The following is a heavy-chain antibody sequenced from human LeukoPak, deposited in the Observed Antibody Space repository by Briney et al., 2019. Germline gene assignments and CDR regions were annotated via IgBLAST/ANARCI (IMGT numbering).Heavy chain of an antibody. CDR3: AEFGPSNWFDP. Sequence: PSETLSLTCTVSGYSISSGYYWGWIRQPPGKGLEWIGEINHSGSTNYNPSLKSRVTISVDTSKNQFSLKLSSVTAADTAVYYCAEFGPSNWFDPWGQGTLVTVSS. CDR2: INHSGST. V-gene: IGHV4-38-2*02. D-gene: IGHD3-16*01. J-gene: IGHJ5*02. CDR1: GYSISSGYY.